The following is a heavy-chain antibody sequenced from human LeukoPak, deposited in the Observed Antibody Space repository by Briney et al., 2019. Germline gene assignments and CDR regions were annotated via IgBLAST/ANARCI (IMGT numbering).Heavy chain of an antibody. D-gene: IGHD2-2*01. Sequence: PGGSLRLSCAASGFTFSSYSMNWVRQAPGKGLEWVSFISSTGTYIYYADSVKGRFTISRDNAKNSLYLQMNSLRAEDTAVYYCARDPSVVPAAVNWFDPWGQGTLVTVSS. CDR2: ISSTGTYI. J-gene: IGHJ5*02. CDR1: GFTFSSYS. CDR3: ARDPSVVPAAVNWFDP. V-gene: IGHV3-21*01.